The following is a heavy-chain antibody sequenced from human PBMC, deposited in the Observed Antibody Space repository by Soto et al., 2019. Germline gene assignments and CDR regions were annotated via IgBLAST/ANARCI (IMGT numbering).Heavy chain of an antibody. J-gene: IGHJ4*02. Sequence: QITLNESGPTVVSPTETLTLTCRFSGFSLTTSGVGVGWIRQSPGKAPEWLALIYWDDDKRYSASLKSRLIITKDTSKNQVVLTVSDLDPTDTATYYCAHRVLRTVFGLVTTTAIYFDFWGQGTPVAVSS. V-gene: IGHV2-5*02. D-gene: IGHD3-3*01. CDR2: IYWDDDK. CDR3: AHRVLRTVFGLVTTTAIYFDF. CDR1: GFSLTTSGVG.